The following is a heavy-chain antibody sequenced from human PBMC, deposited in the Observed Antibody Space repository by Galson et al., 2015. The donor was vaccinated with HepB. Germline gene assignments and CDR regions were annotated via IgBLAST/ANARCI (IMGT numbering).Heavy chain of an antibody. D-gene: IGHD3-10*01. J-gene: IGHJ4*02. Sequence: SLRLSCAASGFTFSSYGMHWVRQAPGKGLEWVAVISYDGSNKYYADSVKGRFTISRDNSKNTLYLQMNSLRAEDTAVYYCAKVPTMVRGLNGYYFDYWGQGALVTVSS. CDR2: ISYDGSNK. CDR1: GFTFSSYG. CDR3: AKVPTMVRGLNGYYFDY. V-gene: IGHV3-30*18.